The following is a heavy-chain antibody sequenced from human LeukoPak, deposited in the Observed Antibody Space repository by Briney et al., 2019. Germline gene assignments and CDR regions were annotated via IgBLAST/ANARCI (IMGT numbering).Heavy chain of an antibody. CDR1: GFTFSRYG. CDR2: ISTDGRDI. CDR3: ARDAQIAAAAYYFDY. J-gene: IGHJ4*02. Sequence: PGRSLRLSCAASGFTFSRYGMQWVRQAPGKGLEGVAVISTDGRDIKYADSGKGRFTISRDNYKNTLSLQMNSLRGDDTAVYYCARDAQIAAAAYYFDYWGQGPLVTVSS. D-gene: IGHD6-13*01. V-gene: IGHV3-30*19.